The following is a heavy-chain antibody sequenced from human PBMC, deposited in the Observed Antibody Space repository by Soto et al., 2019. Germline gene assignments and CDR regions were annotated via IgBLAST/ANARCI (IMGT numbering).Heavy chain of an antibody. CDR3: ARISAPHYGLDV. CDR2: IDWDDGK. J-gene: IGHJ6*02. CDR1: GFSLSTAGMC. Sequence: SGPTLVNPTQTLTLTCSFSGFSLSTAGMCVSWIRQPPGKALEWLALIDWDDGKFYSTSLKTRVSISKDTPKNQVVLTVTNMDPVDTATYYCARISAPHYGLDVRCQGTTVTVSS. V-gene: IGHV2-70*01.